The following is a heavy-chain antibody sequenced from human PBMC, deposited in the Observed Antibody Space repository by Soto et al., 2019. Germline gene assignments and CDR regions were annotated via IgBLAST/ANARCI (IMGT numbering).Heavy chain of an antibody. J-gene: IGHJ3*02. Sequence: SETLSLTCTVSGGSISSYYWSWIRQPPGKGLEWIGYIYYSGSTNYNPSLKSRVTISVDTSKNQFSLKLSSVTAADTAVYYCARLTSGYTSAFDIWGQGTMVNVSS. V-gene: IGHV4-59*08. CDR1: GGSISSYY. CDR3: ARLTSGYTSAFDI. D-gene: IGHD5-12*01. CDR2: IYYSGST.